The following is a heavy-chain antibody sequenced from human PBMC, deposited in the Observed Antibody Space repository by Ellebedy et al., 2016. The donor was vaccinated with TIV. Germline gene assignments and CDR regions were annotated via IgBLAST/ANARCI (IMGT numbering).Heavy chain of an antibody. V-gene: IGHV5-51*01. Sequence: PGGSLRLSCKASGYTFIRSWIGRVRQMPGKGLEWMGIIYTDDSDIRYSPSFQGHVTISADKSINTAYLQWSSLKASDTAMYYCVKPIRDGYNSDFQYWGQGTLVTVSS. D-gene: IGHD5-24*01. CDR2: IYTDDSDI. J-gene: IGHJ4*02. CDR3: VKPIRDGYNSDFQY. CDR1: GYTFIRSW.